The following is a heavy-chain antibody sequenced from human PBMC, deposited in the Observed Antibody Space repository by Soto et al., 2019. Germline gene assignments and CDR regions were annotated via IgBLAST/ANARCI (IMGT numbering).Heavy chain of an antibody. D-gene: IGHD3-9*01. Sequence: GGSLRLSCAASGFTFSSYWMSWVRQASGKGLEWVANIKQDGSEKYYVDSVKGRFTISRDNAKNSLYLQMNSLRAEDTAVYYCARDFQYYDILTGYSHHWYFDLWGRGTLVTVSA. CDR3: ARDFQYYDILTGYSHHWYFDL. J-gene: IGHJ2*01. CDR2: IKQDGSEK. V-gene: IGHV3-7*01. CDR1: GFTFSSYW.